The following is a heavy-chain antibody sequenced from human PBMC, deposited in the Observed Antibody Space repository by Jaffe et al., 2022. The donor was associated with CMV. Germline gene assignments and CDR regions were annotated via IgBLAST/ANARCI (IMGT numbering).Heavy chain of an antibody. Sequence: EVQLVQSGAEVKKPGESLRISCKGSGYSFTSYCISWVRQMPGKGLEWMGRIDPSDSYTNYSPSFQGHVTISADKSISTAYLQWSSLKASDTAMYYCARREHNWNDERAFDIWGQGTMVTVSS. CDR3: ARREHNWNDERAFDI. J-gene: IGHJ3*02. CDR1: GYSFTSYC. V-gene: IGHV5-10-1*03. CDR2: IDPSDSYT. D-gene: IGHD1-20*01.